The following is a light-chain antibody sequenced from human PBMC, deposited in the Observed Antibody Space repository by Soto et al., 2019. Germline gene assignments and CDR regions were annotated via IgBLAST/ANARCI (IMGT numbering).Light chain of an antibody. CDR2: GAS. J-gene: IGKJ5*01. V-gene: IGKV3-20*01. Sequence: EIVLTQSPGTLSLSQGERATLSCRASQSVSSSYLAWYQQKPGQAPRLLIYGASSRTTGIPDRFSGSGSGTDFTLTISRLEPEDFAVFYCQQYSRSPRQITFGQGTRLEIK. CDR1: QSVSSSY. CDR3: QQYSRSPRQIT.